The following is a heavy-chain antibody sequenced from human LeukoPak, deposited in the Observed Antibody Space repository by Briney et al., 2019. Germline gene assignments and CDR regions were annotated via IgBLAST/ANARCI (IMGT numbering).Heavy chain of an antibody. CDR3: ARAGGYSYGYFDY. J-gene: IGHJ4*02. CDR1: GFTFSSYW. Sequence: GGSLRLSCAASGFTFSSYWMSWVRQAPGKGLEWVANIKQDGSEKYYVDSVKGRFTISRDNAKNSPYLQMNSLRAEDTAVYYCARAGGYSYGYFDYWGQGTLVTVSS. D-gene: IGHD5-18*01. V-gene: IGHV3-7*03. CDR2: IKQDGSEK.